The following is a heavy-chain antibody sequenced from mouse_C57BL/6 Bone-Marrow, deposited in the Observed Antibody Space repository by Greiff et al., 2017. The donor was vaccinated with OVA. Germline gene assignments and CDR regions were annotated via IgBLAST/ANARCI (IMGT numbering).Heavy chain of an antibody. Sequence: QVQLQQPGAELVRPGSSVKLSCKASGYTFTSYWMHWVKQRPIQGLEWIGNIDPSDSETHYNQKFKDKATLTVDKSSSTAYMQLSSLTSEDYAVDYCARWNYGSSYEAYWGQGTLVTVSA. CDR3: ARWNYGSSYEAY. D-gene: IGHD1-1*01. CDR2: IDPSDSET. CDR1: GYTFTSYW. J-gene: IGHJ3*01. V-gene: IGHV1-52*01.